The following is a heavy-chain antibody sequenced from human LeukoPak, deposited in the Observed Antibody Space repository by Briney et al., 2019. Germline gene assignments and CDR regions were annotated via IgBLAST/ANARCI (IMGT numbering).Heavy chain of an antibody. Sequence: SETLSLTCTVSGGSIRSSYYYWGWIRQPPGKGLEWIGEIYHSGSTNYNPSLKSRVTISVDKSKNQFSLKLSSVTAADPAVYYCARTVLRFWYYYYYGMDVWGQGTTVTVSS. CDR1: GGSIRSSYYY. V-gene: IGHV4-39*07. CDR2: IYHSGST. J-gene: IGHJ6*02. CDR3: ARTVLRFWYYYYYGMDV. D-gene: IGHD3-3*01.